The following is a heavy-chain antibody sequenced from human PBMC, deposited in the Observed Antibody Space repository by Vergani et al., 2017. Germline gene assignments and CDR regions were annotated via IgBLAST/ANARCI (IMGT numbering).Heavy chain of an antibody. CDR2: ISVYNGET. CDR3: GRDRGNSGDYNFDY. D-gene: IGHD1-26*01. Sequence: QVQLVQSGAEVKKPGASVKVSCEGSGYTFRNYGISWVRQAPGEGLEWLGWISVYNGETKFAQKFQGRVTLTRDTSTDTAYMEMGSLRSDDTAVYYCGRDRGNSGDYNFDYWGQGTLVTVSS. CDR1: GYTFRNYG. V-gene: IGHV1-18*04. J-gene: IGHJ4*02.